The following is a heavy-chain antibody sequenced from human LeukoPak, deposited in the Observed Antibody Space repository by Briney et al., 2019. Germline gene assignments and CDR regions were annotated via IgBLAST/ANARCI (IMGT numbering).Heavy chain of an antibody. CDR1: GGSIGSGDYY. Sequence: SETLSLTCTVSGGSIGSGDYYWSWIRQHPGKGLEWIGYIYHSGSTYYNPSLKSRVTISGDTSKNQFSLKLSSVTAADTAVYYCARGSDIVATIWFDPWGQGILVTVSS. D-gene: IGHD5-12*01. V-gene: IGHV4-31*03. CDR2: IYHSGST. J-gene: IGHJ5*02. CDR3: ARGSDIVATIWFDP.